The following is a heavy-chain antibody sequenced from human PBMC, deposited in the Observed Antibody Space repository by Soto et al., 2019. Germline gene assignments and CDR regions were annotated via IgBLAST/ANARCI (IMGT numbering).Heavy chain of an antibody. V-gene: IGHV1-24*01. CDR3: ATNYDYIWGSYRYPFDY. CDR1: GYTLTELS. J-gene: IGHJ4*02. Sequence: ASVKVSCKVSGYTLTELSMHWVRQAPGKGLEWMGGFDPEDGETIYAQKFQGRVTMTEDTSTDTAYMELSSLRSEDTAVYYCATNYDYIWGSYRYPFDYWGQGTLVTVSS. D-gene: IGHD3-16*02. CDR2: FDPEDGET.